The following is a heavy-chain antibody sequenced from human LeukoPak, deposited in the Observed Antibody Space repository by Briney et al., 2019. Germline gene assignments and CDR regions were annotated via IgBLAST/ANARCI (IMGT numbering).Heavy chain of an antibody. Sequence: GSLRLSCAASRFTVSSNYMSSVRQAPGKGLEWVSVIYSGGSTYYADSVKGRFTISRDTSKNTLYLQMNSLRTAHTALYYLVIEGYSFGHAFDIWGQGTMVTVSS. CDR2: IYSGGST. CDR3: VIEGYSFGHAFDI. CDR1: RFTVSSNY. J-gene: IGHJ3*02. V-gene: IGHV3-53*01. D-gene: IGHD5-18*01.